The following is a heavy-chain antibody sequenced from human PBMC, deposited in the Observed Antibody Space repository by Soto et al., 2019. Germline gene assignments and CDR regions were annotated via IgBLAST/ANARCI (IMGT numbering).Heavy chain of an antibody. V-gene: IGHV4-30-4*01. CDR1: GGSISSGDYY. Sequence: SETLSLTCTVSGGSISSGDYYWSWIRQPPGNGLEWVGYIYYSGSTYYNPSLKSRVTISVDTSKNQFSLKLSSGTAADTAVYYCARGDDFWSGPNWFDPWGQGTMVTV. D-gene: IGHD3-3*01. J-gene: IGHJ5*02. CDR3: ARGDDFWSGPNWFDP. CDR2: IYYSGST.